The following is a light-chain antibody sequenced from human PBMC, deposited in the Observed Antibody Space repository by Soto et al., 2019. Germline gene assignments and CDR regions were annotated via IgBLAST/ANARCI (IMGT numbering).Light chain of an antibody. CDR2: DAS. CDR1: QSVSSY. J-gene: IGKJ4*01. Sequence: EIVLTQSPATLSLSPGERAALSCRARQSVSSYLAWYHQKPGQAPRLLIYDASKRAPGIPARFTGSGSGTDFTLTISSLEPEDFAVYFCQQRSNWPSTFGGGTKVEI. V-gene: IGKV3-11*01. CDR3: QQRSNWPST.